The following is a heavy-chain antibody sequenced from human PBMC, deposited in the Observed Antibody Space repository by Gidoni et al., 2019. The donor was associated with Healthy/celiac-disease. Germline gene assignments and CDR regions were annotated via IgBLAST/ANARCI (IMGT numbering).Heavy chain of an antibody. CDR3: ASHTFAAMVTHFKNSSDY. V-gene: IGHV3-66*04. D-gene: IGHD5-18*01. Sequence: LEWVSVIYSGGSTYYADSVKGRFTISRDNSKNTLYLQMNSLRAEDTAVYYCASHTFAAMVTHFKNSSDYWGQGTLVTVSS. CDR2: IYSGGST. J-gene: IGHJ4*02.